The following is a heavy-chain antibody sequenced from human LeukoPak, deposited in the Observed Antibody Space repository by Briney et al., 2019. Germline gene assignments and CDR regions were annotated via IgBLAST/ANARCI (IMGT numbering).Heavy chain of an antibody. J-gene: IGHJ1*01. Sequence: SETLSLTCTVSGGSISSTGYYWGWIRQPPGKGLEWIGEINHSGSTNYNPSLKSRVTISVDTSKNQFSLKLSSVTAADTAVYYCARVARYFQHWGQGTLVTVSS. CDR3: ARVARYFQH. V-gene: IGHV4-39*07. CDR2: INHSGST. CDR1: GGSISSTGYY.